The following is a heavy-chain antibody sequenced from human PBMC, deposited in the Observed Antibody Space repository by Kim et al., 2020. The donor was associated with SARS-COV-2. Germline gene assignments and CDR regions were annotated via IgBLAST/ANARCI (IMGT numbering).Heavy chain of an antibody. CDR3: ARETRTYYYDSSGPGSFDY. V-gene: IGHV4-39*07. D-gene: IGHD3-22*01. J-gene: IGHJ4*02. Sequence: SRVTISVDTSKNQFSLKLSSVTAADTAVYYCARETRTYYYDSSGPGSFDYWGQGTLVTVSS.